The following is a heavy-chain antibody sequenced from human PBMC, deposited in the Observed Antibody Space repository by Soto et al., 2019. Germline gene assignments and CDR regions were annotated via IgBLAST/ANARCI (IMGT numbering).Heavy chain of an antibody. CDR3: GRLFYGPRLSFPFDS. Sequence: GGSLRLSCAASGFTFSSYAMHWVRQAPGKGLEWVAVISYDGSNKYYADSVKGRFTISRDNSKNTLYLQMNSLRAEDTAVYYCGRLFYGPRLSFPFDSGGQEPLFPFPS. D-gene: IGHD5-12*01. CDR2: ISYDGSNK. V-gene: IGHV3-30-3*01. CDR1: GFTFSSYA. J-gene: IGHJ4*02.